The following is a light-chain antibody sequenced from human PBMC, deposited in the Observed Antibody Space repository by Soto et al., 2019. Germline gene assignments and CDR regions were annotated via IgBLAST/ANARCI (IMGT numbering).Light chain of an antibody. CDR2: VTS. Sequence: IQLTQSPSSLSASVGDRVTITCRASQGVSSYLAWYQQKPGKAPNLLIYVTSTLQSGVPSRFSGSGSGTDFTLTISSLQPEDFATYYCQQHNSYPLTVGGGTKVEIK. CDR3: QQHNSYPLT. J-gene: IGKJ4*01. CDR1: QGVSSY. V-gene: IGKV1-9*01.